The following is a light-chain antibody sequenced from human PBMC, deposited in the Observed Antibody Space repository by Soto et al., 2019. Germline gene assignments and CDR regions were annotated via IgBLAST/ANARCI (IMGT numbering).Light chain of an antibody. V-gene: IGKV3-11*01. CDR2: DAS. J-gene: IGKJ5*01. CDR1: QSIRNY. CDR3: QQRSNPIT. Sequence: EVVLTQSPATLSLSPGERATLSCRASQSIRNYLAWYQQKPGQAPRLLIYDASNRATGIPARFSGSGSGTDFILTISSLEPEDFAVYYCQQRSNPITFGQGTRLEIK.